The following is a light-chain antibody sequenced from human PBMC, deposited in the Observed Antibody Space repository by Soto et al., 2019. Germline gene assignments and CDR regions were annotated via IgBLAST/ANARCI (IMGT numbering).Light chain of an antibody. CDR1: SSNIGSNY. CDR3: AAWEDSLSGPV. V-gene: IGLV1-47*01. CDR2: RNN. Sequence: QSVLTQPPSASGTPGQRVTISCSGSSSNIGSNYVYWYQQLPGTAPKLLIYRNNQRPSGVTDRFSGSKSGTSASLAISGLRSEDDADYYCAAWEDSLSGPVFGGGTKLTVL. J-gene: IGLJ2*01.